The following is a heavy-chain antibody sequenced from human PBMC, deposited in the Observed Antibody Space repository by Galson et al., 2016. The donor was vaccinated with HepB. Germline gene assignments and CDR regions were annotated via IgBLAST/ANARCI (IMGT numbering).Heavy chain of an antibody. CDR2: ISGSSSSI. D-gene: IGHD1-1*01. J-gene: IGHJ6*02. CDR3: ARDVRPRQPHDYGMDV. Sequence: SLRLSCAASGFTFSSYAMNWVRQAPGKGLEWVSIISGSSSSIYYADSMKGRFTVSRDNSKNTLFLQMNSLRAEDTSVYYWARDVRPRQPHDYGMDVWGQGTTVTVSS. V-gene: IGHV3-23*01. CDR1: GFTFSSYA.